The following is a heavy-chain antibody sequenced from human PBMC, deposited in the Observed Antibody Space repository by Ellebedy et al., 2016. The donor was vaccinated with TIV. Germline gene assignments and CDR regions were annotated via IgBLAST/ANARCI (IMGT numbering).Heavy chain of an antibody. J-gene: IGHJ5*02. Sequence: GESLKISCGVSGFTFTTYAMTWVRQVPGKGLEWVSAISGPGYNTYYADFVKGRFTISRDNSKNTLYLQMNSLRAEDTAVYYCANLLWGYTMVWGWNWFDPWGQGTLVTVSS. D-gene: IGHD3-10*01. CDR1: GFTFTTYA. CDR3: ANLLWGYTMVWGWNWFDP. V-gene: IGHV3-23*01. CDR2: ISGPGYNT.